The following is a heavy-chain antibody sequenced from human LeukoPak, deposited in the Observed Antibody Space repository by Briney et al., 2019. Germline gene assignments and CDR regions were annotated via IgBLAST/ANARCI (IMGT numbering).Heavy chain of an antibody. Sequence: SETLSLTCAVYGGSFSGYYWSWIRQPPGKGLEWIGEIDHSGSTKYNPSLKSRVTISIDTSKNQFSLKLSSVTAADTAVYYCARRCTTGSCYNYWGQGTLLTVSS. V-gene: IGHV4-34*01. CDR1: GGSFSGYY. CDR3: ARRCTTGSCYNY. CDR2: IDHSGST. J-gene: IGHJ4*02. D-gene: IGHD2-15*01.